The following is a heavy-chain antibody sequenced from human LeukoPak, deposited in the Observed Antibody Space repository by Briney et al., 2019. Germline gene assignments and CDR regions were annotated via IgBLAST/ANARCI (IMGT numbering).Heavy chain of an antibody. J-gene: IGHJ6*03. D-gene: IGHD2-2*02. CDR2: VDPEDGET. CDR1: GYTFTDYY. V-gene: IGHV1-69-2*01. Sequence: ASVKISCKASGYTFTDYYMHWVQQAPGKGLEWMGLVDPEDGETIYAEKFQGRVTITADTSTDTAYMELSSLRSEDTAVYYCTTDYCSSTSCYRRRYYYYYYMDVWGKGTTVTVSS. CDR3: TTDYCSSTSCYRRRYYYYYYMDV.